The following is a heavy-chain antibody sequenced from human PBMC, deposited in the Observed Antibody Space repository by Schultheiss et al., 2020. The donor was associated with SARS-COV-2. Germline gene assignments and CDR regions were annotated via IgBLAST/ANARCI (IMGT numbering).Heavy chain of an antibody. CDR2: ISSNGGST. D-gene: IGHD6-25*01. V-gene: IGHV3-64*01. CDR3: ARHTNGYDY. J-gene: IGHJ4*02. Sequence: GGSLRLSCAASGFTFSSYAMSWVRQAPGKGLEYVSAISSNGGSTYYANSVKGRFTISRDNSKNTLYLQMGSLRGEDMAVYYCARHTNGYDYWGQGTLVTVSS. CDR1: GFTFSSYA.